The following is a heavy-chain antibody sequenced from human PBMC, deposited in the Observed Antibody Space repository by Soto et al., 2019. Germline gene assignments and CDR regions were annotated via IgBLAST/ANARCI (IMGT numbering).Heavy chain of an antibody. D-gene: IGHD3-9*01. CDR3: AKDIRANYDILTGYYKWGGGLDY. CDR1: GFTFDDYA. Sequence: EVQLVESGGALVQPGRSLRLSCAASGFTFDDYAMHWVRQAPGKGLEWVSGISWNSGSIGYADSVKGRFTISRDNAKNSLYLQMNSLRAEDTALYYCAKDIRANYDILTGYYKWGGGLDYWGQGTLVTVSS. CDR2: ISWNSGSI. J-gene: IGHJ4*02. V-gene: IGHV3-9*01.